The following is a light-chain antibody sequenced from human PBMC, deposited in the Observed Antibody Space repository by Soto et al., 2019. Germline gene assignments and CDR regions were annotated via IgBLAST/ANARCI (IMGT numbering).Light chain of an antibody. J-gene: IGKJ4*01. CDR3: QQYGNSPLT. V-gene: IGKV3-20*01. CDR1: QSVSNTY. Sequence: EIVLTQSPGTLSLSPGDTATLSCRASQSVSNTYLAWYQQKPGQAPRLLIFGASTRAPGIPDRFSGSGSETDFTLTISKLEPEDFALFYCQQYGNSPLTFGGGTKVDIK. CDR2: GAS.